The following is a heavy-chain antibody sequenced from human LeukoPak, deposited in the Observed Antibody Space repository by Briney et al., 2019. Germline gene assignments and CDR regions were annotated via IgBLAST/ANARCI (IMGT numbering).Heavy chain of an antibody. V-gene: IGHV1-2*04. CDR3: ARDKYYYGSGTFYSSAVFDY. D-gene: IGHD3-10*01. CDR2: INPNSGDT. Sequence: SVKVSCKASGYTFTGYYLYWVRQAPGQGLEWMGRINPNSGDTEYTQKFQDWVTMTRDTSTRTAYMELSGLRSGDTAVYYCARDKYYYGSGTFYSSAVFDYWGQGTLVAVSS. CDR1: GYTFTGYY. J-gene: IGHJ4*02.